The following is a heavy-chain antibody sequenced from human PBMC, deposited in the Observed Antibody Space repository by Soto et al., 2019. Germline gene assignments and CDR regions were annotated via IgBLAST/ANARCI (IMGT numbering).Heavy chain of an antibody. D-gene: IGHD6-6*01. CDR1: SGSFSGYY. V-gene: IGHV4-34*01. CDR3: ARAPKVSGSSQTRPDF. CDR2: ISQSGHT. Sequence: PSETLSLTCSIYSGSFSGYYWSWIRPPPGKGLEWIGEISQSGHTNYSPSLKSRVSISIDTSKKQFSLNLASVSAADTAVYYCARAPKVSGSSQTRPDFWGQGTLVTSPQ. J-gene: IGHJ4*02.